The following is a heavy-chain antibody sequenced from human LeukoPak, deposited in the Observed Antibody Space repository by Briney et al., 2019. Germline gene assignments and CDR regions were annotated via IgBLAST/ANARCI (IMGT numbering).Heavy chain of an antibody. CDR3: ARAFYCSSTSCFKMGYYGMDV. CDR1: GFTFSSYG. Sequence: GRSLRLSCAASGFTFSSYGMYWVRQAPGKGLEWVAVIWYDGSNKYYADSVKGRFTISRDNSKNTLYLQMNSLRAEDTAVYYCARAFYCSSTSCFKMGYYGMDVWGKGTTVTVSS. J-gene: IGHJ6*04. V-gene: IGHV3-33*01. D-gene: IGHD2-2*01. CDR2: IWYDGSNK.